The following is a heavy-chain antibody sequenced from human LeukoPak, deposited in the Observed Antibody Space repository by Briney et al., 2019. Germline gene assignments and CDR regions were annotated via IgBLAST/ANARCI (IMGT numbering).Heavy chain of an antibody. V-gene: IGHV4-59*01. D-gene: IGHD5-18*01. J-gene: IGHJ4*02. Sequence: PETLSLTCTVSGGSISSYYWSWIRQPPGKGLEWIGYIYYTGSTNYNPSLKSRVSISVDTSKNQFSLRLTSVTAADTAVYFCARTRGTRGYSSATHFDSWGQGTLVTVSS. CDR2: IYYTGST. CDR1: GGSISSYY. CDR3: ARTRGTRGYSSATHFDS.